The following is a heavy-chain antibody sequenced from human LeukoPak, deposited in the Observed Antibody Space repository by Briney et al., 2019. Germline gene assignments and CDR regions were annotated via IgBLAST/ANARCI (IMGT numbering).Heavy chain of an antibody. D-gene: IGHD3-22*01. V-gene: IGHV1-8*01. CDR2: MNPNSGNT. CDR3: ARASGYYEYYFDY. Sequence: ASVKVSCKASGYTFTSYDINWVRQATGQGLEWMGWMNPNSGNTGYAQKFQGGVTMTRNTSISTAYMELSSLRSEDTAVYYCARASGYYEYYFDYWGQGTLVTVSS. J-gene: IGHJ4*02. CDR1: GYTFTSYD.